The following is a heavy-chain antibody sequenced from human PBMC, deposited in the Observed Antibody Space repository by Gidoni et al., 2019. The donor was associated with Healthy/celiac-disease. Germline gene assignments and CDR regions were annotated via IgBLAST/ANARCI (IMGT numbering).Heavy chain of an antibody. CDR1: GGSISSSSYS. CDR2: IYYSGST. Sequence: QPQLQESGPGLVKPSETLSLNCTVSGGSISSSSYSWGWIRQPPGKGLEWIGSIYYSGSTYYHPSLKSRVTISVDTSKNQFSLKLRSVTAADTAVYYCARRWGRRTTSYYGMDVWGQGTTVTVSS. D-gene: IGHD4-4*01. CDR3: ARRWGRRTTSYYGMDV. V-gene: IGHV4-39*01. J-gene: IGHJ6*02.